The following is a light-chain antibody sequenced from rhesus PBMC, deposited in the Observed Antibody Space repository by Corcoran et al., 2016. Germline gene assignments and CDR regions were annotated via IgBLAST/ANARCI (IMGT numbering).Light chain of an antibody. J-gene: IGKJ3*01. CDR1: QSIKSW. V-gene: IGKV1-22*01. Sequence: DIQMTQSPSSLSASVGDTVTITCRANQSIKSWLDWYQQKPVKAPNLLISKAVRLETGVPSRFCGSGSGTYFTLTVSSLQPEDFATYYCLQYTTTPFTFGPGTKLDIK. CDR3: LQYTTTPFT. CDR2: KAV.